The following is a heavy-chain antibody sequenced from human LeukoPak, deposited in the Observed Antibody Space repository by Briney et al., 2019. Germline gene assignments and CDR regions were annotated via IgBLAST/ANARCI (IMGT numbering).Heavy chain of an antibody. CDR2: IDPSDSYT. J-gene: IGHJ5*02. CDR1: GCSFTSYW. V-gene: IGHV5-10-1*01. Sequence: GESLKISCKGSGCSFTSYWISWVRQMPGKGLEWMGRIDPSDSYTNYSPSFQGHVTISADKSISTAYLQWSSLKASDTAMYYCARSLDILTGYYDAWGQGTLVTVSS. CDR3: ARSLDILTGYYDA. D-gene: IGHD3-9*01.